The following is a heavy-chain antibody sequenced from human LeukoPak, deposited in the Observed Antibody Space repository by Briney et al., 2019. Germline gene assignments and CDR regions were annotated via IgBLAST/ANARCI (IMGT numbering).Heavy chain of an antibody. D-gene: IGHD3-22*01. CDR2: ISSSGGIT. J-gene: IGHJ4*02. V-gene: IGHV3-23*01. CDR1: GFTFSSYA. CDR3: AKGTLDGGQYYYDSS. Sequence: PGGSLRLSCAASGFTFSSYAMHWVRQAPGKGLEWVSAISSSGGITYYADSVKGRFTISRDNSKNTLYLQMNSLRAEDTAVYYCAKGTLDGGQYYYDSSGGQGTLVTVSS.